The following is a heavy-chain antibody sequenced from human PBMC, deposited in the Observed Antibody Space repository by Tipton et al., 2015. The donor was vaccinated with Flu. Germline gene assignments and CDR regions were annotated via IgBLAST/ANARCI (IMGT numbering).Heavy chain of an antibody. J-gene: IGHJ6*02. CDR1: GFTFSSYD. CDR3: ARGPLPDSNWYNGMDV. Sequence: QLVQSGGTLVQPGGSLRLSCAASGFTFSSYDMHWVRQATGEGLQWVSGIDSAGDTYYLDSVKGRFTISRDNAKNSLYLQMNSLRVGDTAVYFCARGPLPDSNWYNGMDVWDQGP. D-gene: IGHD6-13*01. V-gene: IGHV3-13*01. CDR2: IDSAGDT.